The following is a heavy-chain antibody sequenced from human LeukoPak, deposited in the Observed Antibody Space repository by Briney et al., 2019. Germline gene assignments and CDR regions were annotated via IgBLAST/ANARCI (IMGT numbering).Heavy chain of an antibody. D-gene: IGHD4-23*01. CDR1: GFTFSNAW. CDR3: TTAVYYGGNSAFDY. Sequence: PGGSLRLSCAASGFTFSNAWMSWVRQAPGKGLEWVGRIKSKTVGGTTDYAAPVKGRFTISRDDSKNTLYLQMNSLKTEDTAVYYCTTAVYYGGNSAFDYWGQGTLVTVSS. CDR2: IKSKTVGGTT. V-gene: IGHV3-15*01. J-gene: IGHJ4*02.